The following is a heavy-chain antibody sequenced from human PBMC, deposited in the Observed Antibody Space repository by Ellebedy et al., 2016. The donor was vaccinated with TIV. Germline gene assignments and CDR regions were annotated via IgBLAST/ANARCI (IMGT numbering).Heavy chain of an antibody. Sequence: GESLKISCAASGFPFSDYSMNSVRQAPGKGLEWLSYISSGSRTILYADSVKGRFTISRDNAKNSLYLQMNSLRAEDTAVYYCASTTIFGILSRPYYYAMDVWGQGTTVTVSS. CDR1: GFPFSDYS. CDR2: ISSGSRTI. CDR3: ASTTIFGILSRPYYYAMDV. J-gene: IGHJ6*02. V-gene: IGHV3-48*04. D-gene: IGHD3-3*01.